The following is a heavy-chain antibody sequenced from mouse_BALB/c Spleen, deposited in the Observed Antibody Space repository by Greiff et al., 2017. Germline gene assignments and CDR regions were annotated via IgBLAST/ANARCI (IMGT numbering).Heavy chain of an antibody. V-gene: IGHV3-2*02. CDR2: ISYSGST. J-gene: IGHJ2*01. D-gene: IGHD2-1*01. Sequence: DVKLQESGPGLVKPSQSLSLTCTVTGYSITSDYAWNWIRQFPGNKLEWMGYISYSGSTSYNPSLKSRISITRDTSKNQFFLQLNSVTTEDTATYYCARGDGNYFDYWGQGTTLTVSS. CDR1: GYSITSDYA. CDR3: ARGDGNYFDY.